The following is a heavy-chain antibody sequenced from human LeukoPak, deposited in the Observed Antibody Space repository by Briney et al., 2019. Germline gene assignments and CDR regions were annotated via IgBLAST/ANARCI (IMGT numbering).Heavy chain of an antibody. V-gene: IGHV4-34*01. CDR1: GGSFSGYY. CDR2: INHSGST. J-gene: IGHJ4*02. D-gene: IGHD2-21*02. CDR3: ASICGGDCHMG. Sequence: SETLSLTCAVYGGSFSGYYWSWIRQPPGKGLEWIGEINHSGSTNYNPSLKSRVTISVDTSKNQFSLKLSSVTAAGTAVYYCASICGGDCHMGWGQGTLVTVSS.